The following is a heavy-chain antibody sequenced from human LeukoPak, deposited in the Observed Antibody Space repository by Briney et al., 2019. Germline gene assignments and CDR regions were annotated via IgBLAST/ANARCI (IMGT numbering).Heavy chain of an antibody. Sequence: SVKVSCKASGGTFSSYAISWVRQAPGQGLEWMGGIIPIFGTANYAQKFQGRVTITADKSTSTAYMELSSLRSEDTAVYYCARGYCSSTSCYAGGYYYGTDVWGKGTTVTVSS. CDR2: IIPIFGTA. CDR1: GGTFSSYA. D-gene: IGHD2-2*01. J-gene: IGHJ6*04. V-gene: IGHV1-69*06. CDR3: ARGYCSSTSCYAGGYYYGTDV.